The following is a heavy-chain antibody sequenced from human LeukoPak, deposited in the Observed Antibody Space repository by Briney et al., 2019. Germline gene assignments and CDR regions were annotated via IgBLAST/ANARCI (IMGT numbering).Heavy chain of an antibody. Sequence: SETLSLTCTVSGGSISSYYWSWLRQPPGKGMEWIGYIYYSGSTNYNPSLKRRVTISVDTSKNQFSLKLSSVTAADTAVYYCARLSGYYGSGSFGYWGQGTLVTVSS. CDR3: ARLSGYYGSGSFGY. CDR2: IYYSGST. J-gene: IGHJ4*02. CDR1: GGSISSYY. D-gene: IGHD3-10*01. V-gene: IGHV4-59*08.